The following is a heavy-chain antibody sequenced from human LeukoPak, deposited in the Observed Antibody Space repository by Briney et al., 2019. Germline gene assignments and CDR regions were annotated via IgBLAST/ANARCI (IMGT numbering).Heavy chain of an antibody. V-gene: IGHV3-23*01. J-gene: IGHJ4*02. CDR3: AKDLNPIKVTTTFGYYFDY. Sequence: GGSLRLSCTASGFTFSSYAMSWVRQAPGKGLEWVSAISGSGGSTYYADSVKGRFTISRDNSKNTLYLQMNSLRAEDTAVYYCAKDLNPIKVTTTFGYYFDYWGQGTLVTVSS. D-gene: IGHD4-17*01. CDR2: ISGSGGST. CDR1: GFTFSSYA.